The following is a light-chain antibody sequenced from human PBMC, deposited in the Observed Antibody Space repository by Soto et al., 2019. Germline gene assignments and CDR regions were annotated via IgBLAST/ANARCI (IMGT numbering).Light chain of an antibody. J-gene: IGKJ3*01. CDR2: DAS. CDR3: QQRSNWLLA. CDR1: QSVSTY. V-gene: IGKV3-11*01. Sequence: EIVLTQPPATLSLSPGERATLYRRASQSVSTYLAWYQQKPDQAPRLLIYDASSRPTGIPARFSGSGSGTDFTLTIRSLESEDFAVYYCQQRSNWLLAFGPGTKGDI.